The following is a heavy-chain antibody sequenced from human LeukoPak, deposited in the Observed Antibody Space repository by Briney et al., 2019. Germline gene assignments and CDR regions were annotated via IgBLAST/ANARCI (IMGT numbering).Heavy chain of an antibody. J-gene: IGHJ5*02. CDR2: IYYSGST. CDR1: GGSISSSSYY. V-gene: IGHV4-39*07. Sequence: SETLSLTCTASGGSISSSSYYWGWIRQPPGKGLEWIGSIYYSGSTYYNPSLKSRVTISVDTSKNQFSLKLSSVTAADTAVYYWARDRRRYSSGWYRTEFDPGGQGTLVTVSS. D-gene: IGHD6-19*01. CDR3: ARDRRRYSSGWYRTEFDP.